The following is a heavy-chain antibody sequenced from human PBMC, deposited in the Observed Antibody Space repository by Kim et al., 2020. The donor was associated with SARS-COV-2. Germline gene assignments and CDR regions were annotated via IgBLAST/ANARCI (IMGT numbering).Heavy chain of an antibody. J-gene: IGHJ3*02. V-gene: IGHV4-39*01. D-gene: IGHD6-19*01. Sequence: SETLSLTCTVSGGSISSSSYYWGWIRQPPGKGLEWIGSIYYSGSTYYNPSLKSRVTISVDTSKNQFSLKLSSVTAADTAVYYCANRLSSGWTYDAFDIWGQGTMVTVSS. CDR2: IYYSGST. CDR1: GGSISSSSYY. CDR3: ANRLSSGWTYDAFDI.